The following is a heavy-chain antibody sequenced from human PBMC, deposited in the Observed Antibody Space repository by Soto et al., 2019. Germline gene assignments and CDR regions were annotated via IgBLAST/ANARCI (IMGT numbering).Heavy chain of an antibody. V-gene: IGHV3-21*01. J-gene: IGHJ3*02. CDR1: GFTFSSYS. Sequence: GGSLRLSCAASGFTFSSYSMNWVRQAPGKGLEWVSSISSSSSYIYYADSVKGRFTISRDNAKNSLYLQMNSLRAEDTAVYYCARDHSDSAITDAFDIWGQGTIVTVSS. CDR2: ISSSSSYI. CDR3: ARDHSDSAITDAFDI. D-gene: IGHD1-26*01.